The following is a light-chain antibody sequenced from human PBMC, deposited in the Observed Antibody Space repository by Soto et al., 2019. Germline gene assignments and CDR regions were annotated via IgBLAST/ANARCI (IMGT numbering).Light chain of an antibody. CDR2: WAS. CDR3: QQYYSTPWT. Sequence: DIVMTQSPDSLAVSLGERATINCKSSQSVLYSSNNKNHLAWYQQKSGQPPKLLIYWASTRESGVPDRFRGSGSGTDFTFTISSLQAEDGAVYYCQQYYSTPWTFGQGTKVEIK. CDR1: QSVLYSSNNKNH. J-gene: IGKJ1*01. V-gene: IGKV4-1*01.